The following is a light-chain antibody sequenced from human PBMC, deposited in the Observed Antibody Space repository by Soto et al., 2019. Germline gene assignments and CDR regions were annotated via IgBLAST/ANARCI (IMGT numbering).Light chain of an antibody. CDR2: DAS. Sequence: EVVTTQSPGTLSVSPVGIATLSWRSRQSLTTNLAWYQQTPGQAPRLLTHDASTRATGIPARFSGSGSGTEFTLTIRSLQPEDFATYYCQHADSFPLITCGKGTRREIK. CDR1: QSLTTN. J-gene: IGKJ5*01. V-gene: IGKV3-15*01. CDR3: QHADSFPLIT.